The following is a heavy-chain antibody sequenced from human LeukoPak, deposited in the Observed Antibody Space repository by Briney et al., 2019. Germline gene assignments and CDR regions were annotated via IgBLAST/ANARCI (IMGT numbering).Heavy chain of an antibody. CDR1: GFTFSSYA. J-gene: IGHJ4*02. D-gene: IGHD3-9*01. CDR3: AKEPELRYFDWFPTYYFDY. CDR2: ISGSGGST. V-gene: IGHV3-23*01. Sequence: GGSLRLSCAASGFTFSSYAMSWVRQAPGKGLEWVSAISGSGGSTYYADSVKGRFTISRDNSKNTLYLQMNSLRGEDTAVYSCAKEPELRYFDWFPTYYFDYWGQGTLVTVSS.